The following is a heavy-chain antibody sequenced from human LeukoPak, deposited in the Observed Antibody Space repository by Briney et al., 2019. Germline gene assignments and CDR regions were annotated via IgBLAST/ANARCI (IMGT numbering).Heavy chain of an antibody. Sequence: NPSETLSLTCTVSGGSISSYYWSWIRQPPGKGLEWIGYIYYSGSTKYNPSLKSRVTISVDTSKNQFSLKVRSVTTADTAVYYCARDRKQWLRGPFDPWGQGTLVTVSS. D-gene: IGHD6-19*01. CDR2: IYYSGST. CDR3: ARDRKQWLRGPFDP. CDR1: GGSISSYY. J-gene: IGHJ5*02. V-gene: IGHV4-59*01.